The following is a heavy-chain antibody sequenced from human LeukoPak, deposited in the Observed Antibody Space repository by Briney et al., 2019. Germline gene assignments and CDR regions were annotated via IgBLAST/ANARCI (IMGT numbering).Heavy chain of an antibody. CDR3: AKAMYYYDSSGYYFDY. J-gene: IGHJ4*02. Sequence: GGSLRLSCAASGFTFSSYAMSWVRQAPGKGLEWVAAISGSGGSTYYADSVKGRFTISRDNSKNTLYLQMNSLRAEDTAVYYCAKAMYYYDSSGYYFDYWGQGTLLTVSS. CDR1: GFTFSSYA. CDR2: ISGSGGST. V-gene: IGHV3-23*01. D-gene: IGHD3-22*01.